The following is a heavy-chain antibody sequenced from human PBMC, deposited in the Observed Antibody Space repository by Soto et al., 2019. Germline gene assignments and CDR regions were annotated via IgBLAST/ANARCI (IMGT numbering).Heavy chain of an antibody. D-gene: IGHD1-26*01. CDR1: GYTFTSYA. CDR2: INAGNGNT. Sequence: QVHLVQSGAEVKKPGASVKVSCKASGYTFTSYAMHWVRQAPGQRLEWMGWINAGNGNTKYSQKFQGRVTITRDTSASTAYMELSSLRSEDTAVYYCARGLGLYYFDYWGQGTLVTVSS. J-gene: IGHJ4*02. CDR3: ARGLGLYYFDY. V-gene: IGHV1-3*01.